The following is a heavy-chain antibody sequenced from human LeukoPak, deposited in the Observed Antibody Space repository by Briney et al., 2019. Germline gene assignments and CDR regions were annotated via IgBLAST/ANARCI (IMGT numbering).Heavy chain of an antibody. CDR3: ARWDYYGRGAFDI. V-gene: IGHV3-23*01. CDR1: GFTFSSFA. CDR2: LSGSGTNT. J-gene: IGHJ3*02. D-gene: IGHD3-10*01. Sequence: GGSLRLSCAASGFTFSSFAMSWVRQAPGKGLEWVSALSGSGTNTYFADSVKGRFTISRDNSKNTLYLRMNSLRVEDTAVYYCARWDYYGRGAFDIWGQGTMVTVSS.